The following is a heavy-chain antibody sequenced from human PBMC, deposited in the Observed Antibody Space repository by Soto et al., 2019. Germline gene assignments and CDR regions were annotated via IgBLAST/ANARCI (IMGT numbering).Heavy chain of an antibody. Sequence: ASVKVSCKASGYTFTSYGISWVRQAPGQGLEWMGWIGAYNGNTNYAQKLQGRVTMTTDTSTSTAYMELRSLRSDDTAVYYCARDTYYYGSGSSPILDYWGQGTLVTVSS. CDR1: GYTFTSYG. CDR2: IGAYNGNT. CDR3: ARDTYYYGSGSSPILDY. J-gene: IGHJ4*02. D-gene: IGHD3-10*01. V-gene: IGHV1-18*01.